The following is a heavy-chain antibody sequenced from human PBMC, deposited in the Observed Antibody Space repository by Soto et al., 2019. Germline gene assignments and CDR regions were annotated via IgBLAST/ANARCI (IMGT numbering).Heavy chain of an antibody. CDR1: GFTFSTYW. CDR3: ATVGTIFGVVPGNWFDP. D-gene: IGHD3-3*01. CDR2: INADGSST. Sequence: EVQLVESGGGLVQPGGSLRLSCAASGFTFSTYWMHWVRQAPGKGLVWVSRINADGSSTTYADSVKGRFTISRDNAKNTLYLQMNSLSAEDTAVYYCATVGTIFGVVPGNWFDPWGQGTLVTVSS. V-gene: IGHV3-74*01. J-gene: IGHJ5*02.